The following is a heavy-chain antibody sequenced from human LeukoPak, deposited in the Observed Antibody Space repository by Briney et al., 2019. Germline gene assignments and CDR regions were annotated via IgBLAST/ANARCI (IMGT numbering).Heavy chain of an antibody. CDR3: ARRGDSSGSLDY. Sequence: SETLSLTCTVSGGSISSSSYYWGWIRQPPGKGLEWIGSIYYSGSTYYNPSLKSRVTISVDTSKNQFSLKLSSVTAADTAVYYCARRGDSSGSLDYWGQGTLVTVSS. V-gene: IGHV4-39*07. CDR1: GGSISSSSYY. CDR2: IYYSGST. J-gene: IGHJ4*02. D-gene: IGHD6-19*01.